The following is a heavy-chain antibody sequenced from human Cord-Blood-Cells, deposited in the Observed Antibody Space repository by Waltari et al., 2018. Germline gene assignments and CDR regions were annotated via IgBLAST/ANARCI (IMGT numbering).Heavy chain of an antibody. J-gene: IGHJ3*02. CDR2: IDLDDDK. V-gene: IGHV2-70*15. CDR1: GFSLSTSGMC. Sequence: QVTLRESGPALVKPTQTLTLTCTFSGFSLSTSGMCVSWIRQPPGKALEWLARIDLDDDKYYSTSLKTRLTISKDTSKNQVVLTMTNMDPVDTATYYCARIPYSSSSEGAFDIWGQGTMVTVSS. CDR3: ARIPYSSSSEGAFDI. D-gene: IGHD6-6*01.